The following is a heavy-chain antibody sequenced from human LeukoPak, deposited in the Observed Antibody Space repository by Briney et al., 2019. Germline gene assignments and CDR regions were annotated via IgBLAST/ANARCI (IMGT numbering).Heavy chain of an antibody. CDR1: GGSISSYY. V-gene: IGHV4-59*01. Sequence: SETLSLTCTVSGGSISSYYWSWIRQPPGQGLEWIGYIYYSRSTNYNPSLKSRVTISVDTSKNQFSLKLSSVTAADTAVYYCARGRITMVRDKPDLDYWGQGTLVTVSS. CDR3: ARGRITMVRDKPDLDY. J-gene: IGHJ4*02. D-gene: IGHD3-10*01. CDR2: IYYSRST.